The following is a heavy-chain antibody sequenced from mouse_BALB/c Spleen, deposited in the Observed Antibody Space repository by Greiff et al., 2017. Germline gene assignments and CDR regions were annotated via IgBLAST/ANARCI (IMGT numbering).Heavy chain of an antibody. CDR2: IYPGSGNT. J-gene: IGHJ1*01. V-gene: IGHV1-77*01. D-gene: IGHD1-1*01. CDR1: GYTFTDYY. CDR3: ARHYYGSSGV. Sequence: QVQLKQSGAELARPGASVKLSCKASGYTFTDYYINWVKQRTGQGLEWIGEIYPGSGNTYYNEKFKGKATLTADKSSSTAYMQLSSLTSEDSAVYFCARHYYGSSGVWGAGTTVTVSS.